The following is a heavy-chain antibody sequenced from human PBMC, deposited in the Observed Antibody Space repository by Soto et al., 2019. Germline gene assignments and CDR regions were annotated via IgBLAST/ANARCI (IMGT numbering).Heavy chain of an antibody. D-gene: IGHD3-10*01. Sequence: QVQLVESGGGVVQPGRSLRLSCAASGFTFSSYGMHWVRQAPGKGLEWVAVISYDGSNKYYADSVKGRFTISRDNSKNTLYLQMNSLRAEDTAVYYCANLDGENIDYWGQGTLVTVSS. CDR1: GFTFSSYG. J-gene: IGHJ4*02. V-gene: IGHV3-30*18. CDR2: ISYDGSNK. CDR3: ANLDGENIDY.